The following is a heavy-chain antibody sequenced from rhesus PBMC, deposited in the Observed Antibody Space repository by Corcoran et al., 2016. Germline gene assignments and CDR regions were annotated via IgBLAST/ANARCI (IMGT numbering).Heavy chain of an antibody. J-gene: IGHJ4*01. CDR3: AREYPRGWLPRDY. CDR1: GGSISSSNW. V-gene: IGHV4-65*01. Sequence: QVQLQESGPGLVKPSETLSLPCAVSGGSISSSNWWSWIRQPPGQGLEWIWYINDSSGNTNNNPTRNSRVTIYTDTAKNQCSLKLRSVTAADTDGYYCAREYPRGWLPRDYWGQGVLVTVSS. CDR2: INDSSGNT. D-gene: IGHD6-37*01.